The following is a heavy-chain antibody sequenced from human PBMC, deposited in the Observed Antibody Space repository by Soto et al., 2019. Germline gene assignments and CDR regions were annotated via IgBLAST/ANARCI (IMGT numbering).Heavy chain of an antibody. J-gene: IGHJ6*02. CDR3: ARDPGIAARRLSYHYYGMDV. CDR1: GFTFSSYS. CDR2: ISSSSSYI. Sequence: GGSLRLSCAASGFTFSSYSMNWVRQAPGKGLEWVSSISSSSSYIYYADSVKGRFTISRDNAKNSLYLQMNSLRAEDTAVYYCARDPGIAARRLSYHYYGMDVWGQGTTVTVSS. V-gene: IGHV3-21*01. D-gene: IGHD6-6*01.